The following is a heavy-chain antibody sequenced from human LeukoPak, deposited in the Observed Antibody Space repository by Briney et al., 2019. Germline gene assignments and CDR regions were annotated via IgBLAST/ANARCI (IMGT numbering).Heavy chain of an antibody. V-gene: IGHV4-31*03. CDR1: GGSIASDGYY. CDR3: ARLAEGNRYRSGGSCYKGPFDY. D-gene: IGHD2-15*01. CDR2: TYYSGSS. Sequence: SETLSLACTVSGGSIASDGYYWNWTRQHPGKGLEWIGYTYYSGSSYYNPSLKRRVSISIDTSKNQFSLKVTCVPAADTAVYYCARLAEGNRYRSGGSCYKGPFDYWGQGTLVTVSS. J-gene: IGHJ4*02.